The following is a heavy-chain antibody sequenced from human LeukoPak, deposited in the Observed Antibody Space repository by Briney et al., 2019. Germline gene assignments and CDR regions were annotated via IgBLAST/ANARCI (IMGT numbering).Heavy chain of an antibody. CDR1: VYTFTNYG. CDR3: ARVLLMAPYYYMDV. Sequence: ASVTVSYKPSVYTFTNYGISGVRQAPGQGLEGMGWISAYNGNTNYAQKLQGRVTMTTDTSTSTAHMELRSLRSDDTAVYYCARVLLMAPYYYMDVWGKGTTVTVSS. CDR2: ISAYNGNT. D-gene: IGHD5-24*01. V-gene: IGHV1-18*01. J-gene: IGHJ6*03.